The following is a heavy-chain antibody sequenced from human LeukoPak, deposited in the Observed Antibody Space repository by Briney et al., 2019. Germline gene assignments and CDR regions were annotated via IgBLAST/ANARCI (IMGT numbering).Heavy chain of an antibody. D-gene: IGHD3-22*01. V-gene: IGHV4-34*01. Sequence: SETLSLTCAVYGGSFSGYYWSWIRQPPGKGLEWIGEINHSGSTNYNPSLKSRVTISVDTSKNQFSLKLSSVTAADTAVYYCAGPHNDDCSGYYSDYWGQGTLVTVSS. CDR1: GGSFSGYY. CDR3: AGPHNDDCSGYYSDY. CDR2: INHSGST. J-gene: IGHJ4*02.